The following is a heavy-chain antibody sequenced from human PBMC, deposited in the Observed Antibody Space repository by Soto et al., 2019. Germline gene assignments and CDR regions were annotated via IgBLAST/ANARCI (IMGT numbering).Heavy chain of an antibody. CDR1: GGSISSYY. Sequence: PSETLSLTCTVSGGSISSYYWSWIRQPPGKGLEWIGYIYYSGSTNYNPSLKSRVTISVDTSKNQFSLKLSSVTAADTAVYYGARGIQWLVFDYWGQGTLVTVSS. J-gene: IGHJ4*02. V-gene: IGHV4-59*01. CDR3: ARGIQWLVFDY. D-gene: IGHD6-19*01. CDR2: IYYSGST.